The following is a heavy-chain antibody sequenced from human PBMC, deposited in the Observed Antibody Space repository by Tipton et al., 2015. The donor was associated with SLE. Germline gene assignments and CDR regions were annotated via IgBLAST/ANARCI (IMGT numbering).Heavy chain of an antibody. CDR2: ISHDGNEK. Sequence: SLRLSCAVSGFTFSFYGMHWVRQAPGQGLEGVAVISHDGNEKYYAGSVKGRLTISRDNSKNTLYLQMNSLRAEDTAVYFCVRDGGNGYNDIDYWGQGTLVTVSS. V-gene: IGHV3-30*03. D-gene: IGHD5-24*01. CDR1: GFTFSFYG. J-gene: IGHJ4*02. CDR3: VRDGGNGYNDIDY.